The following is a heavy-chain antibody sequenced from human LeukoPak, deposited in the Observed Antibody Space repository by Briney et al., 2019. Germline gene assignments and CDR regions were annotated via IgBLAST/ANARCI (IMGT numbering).Heavy chain of an antibody. D-gene: IGHD2-2*01. CDR3: ARDICSSTSCYEDY. J-gene: IGHJ4*02. CDR1: GYTVTSYG. V-gene: IGHV1-18*04. CDR2: ISAYNGNT. Sequence: ASVKVSCKAAGYTVTSYGIRGVGQAPGQGLEWMGWISAYNGNTNYAQKLQGRVTMTTDTSTSTAYMELRSLRSDDTAVYYCARDICSSTSCYEDYWGQGTLVTVSS.